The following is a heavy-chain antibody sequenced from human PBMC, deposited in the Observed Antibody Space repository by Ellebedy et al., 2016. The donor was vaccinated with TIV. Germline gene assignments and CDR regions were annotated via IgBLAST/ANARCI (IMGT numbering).Heavy chain of an antibody. CDR3: AREGGGSYLN. J-gene: IGHJ4*02. V-gene: IGHV3-21*05. Sequence: GGSLRLXXAASGFSFSNYTMNWVRQAPGKGLEWISYISSSSRFIYYADSVKGRFTISRDNAKNSLYLQMTTLRADDTAVYYCAREGGGSYLNWGQGTLVTVSS. D-gene: IGHD1-26*01. CDR1: GFSFSNYT. CDR2: ISSSSRFI.